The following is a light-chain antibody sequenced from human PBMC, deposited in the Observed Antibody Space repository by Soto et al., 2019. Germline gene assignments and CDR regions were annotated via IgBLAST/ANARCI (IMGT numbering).Light chain of an antibody. CDR1: QSVRSK. Sequence: EIVMTQSPGTLSVSPGERATLSCRASQSVRSKLAWYQQKPGQAPRLLICDASTRATGIPARFSGSGSGTEFTLTISSLQSEDFAVYYCQQYNNWPPITFGQGTRLEIK. CDR3: QQYNNWPPIT. V-gene: IGKV3-15*01. J-gene: IGKJ5*01. CDR2: DAS.